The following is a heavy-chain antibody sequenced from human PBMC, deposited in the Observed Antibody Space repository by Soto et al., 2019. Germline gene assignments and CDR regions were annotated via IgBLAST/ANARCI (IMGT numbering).Heavy chain of an antibody. CDR2: IIPIFGTA. J-gene: IGHJ4*02. CDR1: GGTFSSYA. Sequence: SVKVSCKASGGTFSSYAISWVRQAPGQGLEWMGGIIPIFGTANYAQKFQGRVTITADESTSTAYMELSSLRSEDTAVYYCASGRLGRSSKTYQFDYWGQGTLVTVSS. CDR3: ASGRLGRSSKTYQFDY. V-gene: IGHV1-69*13. D-gene: IGHD6-6*01.